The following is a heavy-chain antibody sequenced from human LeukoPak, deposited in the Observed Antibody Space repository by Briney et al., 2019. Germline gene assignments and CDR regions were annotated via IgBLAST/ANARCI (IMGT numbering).Heavy chain of an antibody. CDR2: MNPNSGNT. D-gene: IGHD1-26*01. J-gene: IGHJ4*02. V-gene: IGHV1-8*01. CDR1: GHTLTSYD. Sequence: ASVKVSCKASGHTLTSYDINWVRQATGHGLGWMGWMNPNSGNTGYAQKFQGRVTMTRNTSISTAYMELSSLRSEDTAVYYCARFSEEGNFDYWGQGTLVTVSS. CDR3: ARFSEEGNFDY.